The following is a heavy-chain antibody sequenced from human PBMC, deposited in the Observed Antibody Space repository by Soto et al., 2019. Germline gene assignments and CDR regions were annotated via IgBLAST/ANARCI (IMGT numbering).Heavy chain of an antibody. Sequence: PGGSLRLSCAASGFTFSSYAMHWVRQAPGKGLEWVAVISYDGSNKYYADSVKGRFTISRDNSKNTLYLQMNSLRAEDTAVYYCARDQARVGAYYYYYYYGMDVWGQGTTVTVSS. V-gene: IGHV3-30-3*01. D-gene: IGHD1-26*01. J-gene: IGHJ6*02. CDR1: GFTFSSYA. CDR2: ISYDGSNK. CDR3: ARDQARVGAYYYYYYYGMDV.